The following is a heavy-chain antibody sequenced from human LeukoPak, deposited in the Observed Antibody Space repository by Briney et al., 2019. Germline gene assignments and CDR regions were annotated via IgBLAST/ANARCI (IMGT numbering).Heavy chain of an antibody. Sequence: PSETLSLTCTVSGGSISSYYWSWIRQPAGKGLEWIGRIYTSGSTNYNPSLKSRVTISVDTSKNQFSLKLSSVTAADTAVYYCARGAYCSSTSCYGYYYYYYMDVWGKGTTVTISS. CDR3: ARGAYCSSTSCYGYYYYYYMDV. CDR2: IYTSGST. V-gene: IGHV4-4*07. CDR1: GGSISSYY. J-gene: IGHJ6*03. D-gene: IGHD2-2*01.